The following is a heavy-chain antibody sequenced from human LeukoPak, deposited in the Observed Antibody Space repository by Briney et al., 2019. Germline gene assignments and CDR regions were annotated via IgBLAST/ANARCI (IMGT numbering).Heavy chain of an antibody. D-gene: IGHD2-21*02. CDR3: ARGSYGVVTATSGMDV. CDR2: IYYSGST. V-gene: IGHV4-31*03. CDR1: GGSISSGGYY. Sequence: TASETLSLTCTVSGGSISSGGYYWSWIRQHPGKGLEWIGYIYYSGSTYYNPSLKSRVTISVDTSKNQFSLKLSSVTAADTAVYYCARGSYGVVTATSGMDVWGQGTTVTVSS. J-gene: IGHJ6*02.